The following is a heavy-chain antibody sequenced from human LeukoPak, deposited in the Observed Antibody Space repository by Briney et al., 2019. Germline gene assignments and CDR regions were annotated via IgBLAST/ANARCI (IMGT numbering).Heavy chain of an antibody. J-gene: IGHJ1*01. D-gene: IGHD2-15*01. CDR3: AQQVGYCSSGSCYFTY. CDR2: IYSGGST. V-gene: IGHV3-53*01. Sequence: GGSLRLSCAASGFTVSSNYMSWVRQAPGKGLEWVSVIYSGGSTYYADSVKGRFTISRDKSKNTLSLQMNSPRAEDTAVYYCAQQVGYCSSGSCYFTYWGQGTLVTVSS. CDR1: GFTVSSNY.